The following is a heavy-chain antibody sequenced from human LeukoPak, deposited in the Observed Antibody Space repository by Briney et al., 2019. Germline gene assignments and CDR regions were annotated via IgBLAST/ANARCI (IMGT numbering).Heavy chain of an antibody. D-gene: IGHD3-10*01. CDR1: GYTFTSYG. CDR2: ISAYNGNT. Sequence: ASVKVSCKASGYTFTSYGISWVQQAPGQGLEWMGWISAYNGNTNYAQKLQGRVTMTTDTSTSTAYMELRSLRSDDTAVYYCARVSGHHYYGSGSYYPYDYWGQGTLVTVSS. CDR3: ARVSGHHYYGSGSYYPYDY. V-gene: IGHV1-18*01. J-gene: IGHJ4*02.